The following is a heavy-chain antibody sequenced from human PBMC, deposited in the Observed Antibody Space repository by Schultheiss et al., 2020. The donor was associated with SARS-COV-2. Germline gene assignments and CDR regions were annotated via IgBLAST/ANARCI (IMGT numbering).Heavy chain of an antibody. CDR1: GGSISSSSYY. CDR3: ARRTGAAVADSIDY. CDR2: IYYSGST. V-gene: IGHV4-39*01. Sequence: ESLKISCTVSGGSISSSSYYWGWIRQPPGKGLEWIGSIYYSGSTYYNPSLKSRVTISVDTSKNQFSLKLSSVTAADTAVYYCARRTGAAVADSIDYWGQGTLVTVSS. J-gene: IGHJ4*02. D-gene: IGHD6-19*01.